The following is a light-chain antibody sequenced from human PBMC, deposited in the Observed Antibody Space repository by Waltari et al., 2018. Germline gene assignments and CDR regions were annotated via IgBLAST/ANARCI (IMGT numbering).Light chain of an antibody. V-gene: IGLV3-21*04. CDR2: YDT. CDR1: ALGSQI. CDR3: QVWDISTDQPI. J-gene: IGLJ2*01. Sequence: SSELTQPPSVSVAPGKTARITCGGHALGSQIVPWYQQKPGQAPGVVIHYDTDRPSGIPERFSGSNSGNTATLTISRVEAGDEADYYCQVWDISTDQPIFGGGTKLTVL.